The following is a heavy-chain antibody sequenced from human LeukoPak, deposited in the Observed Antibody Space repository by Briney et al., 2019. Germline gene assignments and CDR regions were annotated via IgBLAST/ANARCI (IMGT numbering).Heavy chain of an antibody. CDR1: GGSISSGGYY. CDR3: ARHKTYSSVFDS. V-gene: IGHV4-31*03. D-gene: IGHD2-15*01. CDR2: IYYSGNT. J-gene: IGHJ4*02. Sequence: SQTLSLTCTVSGGSISSGGYYWSWIRQHPGKGLEWIGYIYYSGNTYYNPSLKSRVTMSVDTSKNQFSLTLTSVTAADTAVYYCARHKTYSSVFDSWGLGTLVTVSS.